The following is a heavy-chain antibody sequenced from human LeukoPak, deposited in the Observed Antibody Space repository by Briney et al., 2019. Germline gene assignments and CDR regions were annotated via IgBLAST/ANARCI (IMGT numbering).Heavy chain of an antibody. CDR1: GYTFTGYY. CDR3: ARDPYSHYFDY. Sequence: ASVKVSCKSSGYTFTGYYIHCVRQAPGQGLEWMGWINPNTGGINYAQKFQGRVIMTRDTSISAAYMELSRLRSDDTAVYYCARDPYSHYFDYWGQGTLVTVSS. V-gene: IGHV1-2*02. D-gene: IGHD5-18*01. CDR2: INPNTGGI. J-gene: IGHJ4*02.